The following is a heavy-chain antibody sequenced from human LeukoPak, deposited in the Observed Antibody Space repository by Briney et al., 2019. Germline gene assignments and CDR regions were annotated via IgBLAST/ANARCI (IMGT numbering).Heavy chain of an antibody. D-gene: IGHD2-8*02. CDR3: AKSQRVLEGNAFDI. V-gene: IGHV3-30*02. CDR1: GFTFSSYA. Sequence: QPGGSLRLSCVASGFTFSSYAMHWVRQAPGKGLEWVAFIRYDGSNKYYADSVKGRFTISRDNSKNTLYLQMNSLRAEDTAVYYCAKSQRVLEGNAFDIWGQGTMVTVSS. J-gene: IGHJ3*02. CDR2: IRYDGSNK.